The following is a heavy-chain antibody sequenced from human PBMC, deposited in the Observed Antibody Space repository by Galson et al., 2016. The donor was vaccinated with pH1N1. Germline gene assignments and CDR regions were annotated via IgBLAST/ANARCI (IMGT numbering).Heavy chain of an antibody. J-gene: IGHJ4*02. CDR3: ARLGASVGGTTY. CDR1: GYTFTSYG. Sequence: SVKVSCKASGYTFTSYGISWVRQAPGQGLEFMGWVSTSNGNTHFAQKFQGRVTLTTDTSTSTAYMELRSLRYEDTAVYYCARLGASVGGTTYWGQGTLVTVSS. V-gene: IGHV1-18*01. CDR2: VSTSNGNT. D-gene: IGHD1-7*01.